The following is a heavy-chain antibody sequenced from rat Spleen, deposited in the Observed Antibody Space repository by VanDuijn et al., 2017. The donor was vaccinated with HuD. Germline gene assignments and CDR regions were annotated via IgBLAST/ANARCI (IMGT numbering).Heavy chain of an antibody. Sequence: EVKLVESGGGLVQPGRSFKLSCAASGFNFKDYWMGWVRQAPGKGLEWIGEINKDSSIIKYSPSLKDQFTISRDNAQDTLYLQKSKLGSEDTAIYYCTSHGTRVSRFAYWGQGTLVTVSS. CDR3: TSHGTRVSRFAY. V-gene: IGHV4-2*01. D-gene: IGHD1-4*01. J-gene: IGHJ3*01. CDR2: INKDSSII. CDR1: GFNFKDYW.